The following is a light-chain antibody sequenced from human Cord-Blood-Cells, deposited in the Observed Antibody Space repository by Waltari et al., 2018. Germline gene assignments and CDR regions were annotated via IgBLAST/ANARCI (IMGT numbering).Light chain of an antibody. Sequence: DIQMTQSQSSLSASVGARVTITCRASQSISSYLNWYQQKPGKDPKLLIYAASSLQSGVPSRFIGSGSETDFTLTIISLQPEDFATFYCQQSYSTPLTFGGGTKVEIK. CDR3: QQSYSTPLT. CDR2: AAS. V-gene: IGKV1-39*01. CDR1: QSISSY. J-gene: IGKJ4*01.